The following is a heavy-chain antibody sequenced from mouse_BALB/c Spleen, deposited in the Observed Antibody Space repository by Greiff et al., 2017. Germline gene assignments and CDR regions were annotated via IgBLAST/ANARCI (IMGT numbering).Heavy chain of an antibody. CDR3: ARRTGRAYFDY. V-gene: IGHV1-9*01. CDR2: ILPGSGST. D-gene: IGHD4-1*01. J-gene: IGHJ2*01. CDR1: GYTFSSYW. Sequence: QVQLQQPGAELMKPGASVKISCKATGYTFSSYWIEWVKQRPGHGLEWIGEILPGSGSTNYNEKFKGKATFTADTSSNTAYMQLSSLTSEDSAVYYCARRTGRAYFDYWGQGTTLTVSS.